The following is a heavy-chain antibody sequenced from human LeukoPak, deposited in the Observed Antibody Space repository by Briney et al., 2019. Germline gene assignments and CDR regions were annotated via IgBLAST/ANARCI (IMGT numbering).Heavy chain of an antibody. J-gene: IGHJ3*02. V-gene: IGHV1-58*02. Sequence: SVKVSCKASGFTFTRSAMQWVQQARGQRLEWIGWIVVGSGNTNYAQTFQERVTITRDMSTSAAYMELSSLRSEDTAVYYCAAADYYDSSGYYPYAFHIWGQGTMVTVSS. CDR2: IVVGSGNT. CDR3: AAADYYDSSGYYPYAFHI. D-gene: IGHD3-22*01. CDR1: GFTFTRSA.